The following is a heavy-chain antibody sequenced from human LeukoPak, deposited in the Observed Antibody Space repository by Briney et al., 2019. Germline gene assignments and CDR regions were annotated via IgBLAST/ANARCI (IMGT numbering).Heavy chain of an antibody. CDR3: ARVGYSYVINDWSRTGLGAYPTKYYYHMDV. CDR2: INHRGST. D-gene: IGHD5-18*01. V-gene: IGHV4-34*01. CDR1: GESLSGYY. Sequence: SETLSLTCDVYGESLSGYYWRWIRQPPGKGLEWMGEINHRGSTNYNPSLKSRGTISGDTSKNQFSLKLSSVTAADTAVYFCARVGYSYVINDWSRTGLGAYPTKYYYHMDVWGKGTTVTVSS. J-gene: IGHJ6*03.